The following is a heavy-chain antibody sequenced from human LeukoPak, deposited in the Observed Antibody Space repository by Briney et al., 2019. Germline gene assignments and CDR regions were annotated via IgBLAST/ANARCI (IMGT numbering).Heavy chain of an antibody. Sequence: PGGSLRLSCAASGFTFSSYGMSWVRQAPGKGLEWVSAISGSGGSTYYADSVKGRFTISRDNSKNTLYLQMNSLRAEDTAVYYCAKDGNPGRDGYNYGYWGQGTLVTVSS. J-gene: IGHJ4*02. V-gene: IGHV3-23*01. CDR3: AKDGNPGRDGYNYGY. D-gene: IGHD5-24*01. CDR1: GFTFSSYG. CDR2: ISGSGGST.